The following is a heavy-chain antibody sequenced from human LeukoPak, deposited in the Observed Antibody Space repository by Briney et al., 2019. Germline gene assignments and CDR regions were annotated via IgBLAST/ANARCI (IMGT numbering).Heavy chain of an antibody. V-gene: IGHV4-38-2*01. J-gene: IGHJ5*02. CDR2: IYHSGST. D-gene: IGHD2-21*02. Sequence: SETLSLTCAVSGYSISSGYYWGWIRQPPGKGLEGSGNIYHSGSTYYNPSLKSRVTISVDKSKNQFSLKLRSVTAADTAVYYCARSVVTATLGWFDPWGQGTLVTVSS. CDR1: GYSISSGYY. CDR3: ARSVVTATLGWFDP.